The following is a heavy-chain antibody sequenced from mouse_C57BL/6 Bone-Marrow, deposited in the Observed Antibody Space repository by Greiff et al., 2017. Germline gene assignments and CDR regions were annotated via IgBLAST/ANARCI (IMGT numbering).Heavy chain of an antibody. D-gene: IGHD1-1*01. CDR3: ARSPFYYGSSLDYFDY. CDR2: IHPNSGST. V-gene: IGHV1-64*01. J-gene: IGHJ2*01. Sequence: VQLQQPGAELVKPGASVKLSCKASGYTFTSYWMHWVKQRPGQGLEWIGMIHPNSGSTNYNEKFKSKATLTVDKSSSTAYMQLSSLTSEDSAVYYCARSPFYYGSSLDYFDYWGQGTTLTVSS. CDR1: GYTFTSYW.